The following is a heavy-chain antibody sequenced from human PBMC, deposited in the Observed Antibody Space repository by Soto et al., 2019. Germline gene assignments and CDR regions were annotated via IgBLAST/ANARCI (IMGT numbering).Heavy chain of an antibody. CDR1: GFSLSTSGVG. J-gene: IGHJ4*02. V-gene: IGHV2-5*02. CDR2: IYWDDDK. CDR3: ALYRYGEFDY. Sequence: QITLKESGPPLVKPTQTLTLTCTFSGFSLSTSGVGVGWIRQPPGKALEWLALIYWDDDKRYSPSLKSRLTITKGTSINQVVLTMTNMDPVDTSTYYCALYRYGEFDYWGQGTLDTVSS. D-gene: IGHD5-18*01.